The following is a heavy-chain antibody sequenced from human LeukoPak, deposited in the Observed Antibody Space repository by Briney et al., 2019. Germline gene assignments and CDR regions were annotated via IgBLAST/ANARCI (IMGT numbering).Heavy chain of an antibody. J-gene: IGHJ3*01. CDR2: IYYNGVT. Sequence: PSETLSLTCTVSGASISSYYWSRIRQPPGKGLEWIGYIYYNGVTNYNPSLKSRVTISVDTSKNQFSLKVNSVTAADTAVYYCARDPSGIAVAGFVWGQGTMVTVSS. CDR1: GASISSYY. V-gene: IGHV4-59*01. CDR3: ARDPSGIAVAGFV. D-gene: IGHD6-19*01.